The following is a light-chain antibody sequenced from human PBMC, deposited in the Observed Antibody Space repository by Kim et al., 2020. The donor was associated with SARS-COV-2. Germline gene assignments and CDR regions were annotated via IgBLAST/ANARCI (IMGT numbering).Light chain of an antibody. CDR1: QSVLHRSTNKNH. Sequence: DIVMTQSPDSLAVSLGERATINCKSSQSVLHRSTNKNHLAWYQQKPGQPPKLLISWASTRESGVPDRFSGSGSGTDFSLTISSLQAEDVAVYYCQQYYGLPLTFGGGTKVDIK. CDR2: WAS. V-gene: IGKV4-1*01. CDR3: QQYYGLPLT. J-gene: IGKJ4*01.